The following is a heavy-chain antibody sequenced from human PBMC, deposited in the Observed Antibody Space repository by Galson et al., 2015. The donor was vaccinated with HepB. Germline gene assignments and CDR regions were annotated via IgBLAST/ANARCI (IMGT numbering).Heavy chain of an antibody. Sequence: QSGAEVKKPGESLKISCKGSGYSFTSYWIGWGRQMPGKGLEWMGIIYPGDSDTRYSPSFQGQVTISAAKSISTAYLQWSSLKAADTAMYYCARITSRKRGWFDPWGQGTLVTVSS. V-gene: IGHV5-51*01. D-gene: IGHD1-14*01. CDR1: GYSFTSYW. J-gene: IGHJ5*02. CDR3: ARITSRKRGWFDP. CDR2: IYPGDSDT.